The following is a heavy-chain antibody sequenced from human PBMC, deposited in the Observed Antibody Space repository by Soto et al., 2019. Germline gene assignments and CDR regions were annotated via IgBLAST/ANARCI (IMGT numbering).Heavy chain of an antibody. V-gene: IGHV4-30-4*01. J-gene: IGHJ5*01. D-gene: IGHD7-27*01. CDR2: IYKSATT. Sequence: SETLSLTCSVSGDSISNLDYFWAWIRQPPGQALEYIGYIYKSATTYYNPSFESRVAISVDTSNSQFSLNVTSVTAAETAVYFCARGRYCLTGRCFPNWFDSWGQGALVTVSS. CDR1: GDSISNLDYF. CDR3: ARGRYCLTGRCFPNWFDS.